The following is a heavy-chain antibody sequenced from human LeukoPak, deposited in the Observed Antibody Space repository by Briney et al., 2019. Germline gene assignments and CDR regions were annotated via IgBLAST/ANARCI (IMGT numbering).Heavy chain of an antibody. D-gene: IGHD6-13*01. Sequence: GESLKISCKGFGYSFTSYWIGWVRQMPGRGLEWMGIIYPGDSDTRYSPSFQGQVTISADKSISTAYLQWSSLKASDTAMYYCARVYSSPPRNFDYWGQGTLVIVSS. J-gene: IGHJ4*02. CDR1: GYSFTSYW. CDR3: ARVYSSPPRNFDY. V-gene: IGHV5-51*01. CDR2: IYPGDSDT.